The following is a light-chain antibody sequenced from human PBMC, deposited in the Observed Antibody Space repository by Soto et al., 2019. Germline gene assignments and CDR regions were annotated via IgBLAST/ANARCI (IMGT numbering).Light chain of an antibody. Sequence: QSVLTQPPSTSGTPGQRATISCSGTSSNIGRNTVNWYQQLPGTAPKLLIYNYDQRPSGVPDRFSGSKSGTSASLTISGLQSEDEAHYFCAAWDDSLNGRVFGGGTKLTVL. J-gene: IGLJ2*01. CDR3: AAWDDSLNGRV. CDR2: NYD. V-gene: IGLV1-44*01. CDR1: SSNIGRNT.